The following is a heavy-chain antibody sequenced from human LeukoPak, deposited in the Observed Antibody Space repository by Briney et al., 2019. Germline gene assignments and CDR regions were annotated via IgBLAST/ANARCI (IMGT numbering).Heavy chain of an antibody. CDR2: INHSGST. V-gene: IGHV4-34*01. Sequence: SETLPLTCAVYGGSFSGCYWSWIRQPPGKGLEWIGEINHSGSTNYNPSLKSRVTISVDTSKNQFSLKLSSVTAADTAVYYCARGGRFVVRRFHWYFDLWGRGTLVTVSS. D-gene: IGHD3-10*01. CDR1: GGSFSGCY. J-gene: IGHJ2*01. CDR3: ARGGRFVVRRFHWYFDL.